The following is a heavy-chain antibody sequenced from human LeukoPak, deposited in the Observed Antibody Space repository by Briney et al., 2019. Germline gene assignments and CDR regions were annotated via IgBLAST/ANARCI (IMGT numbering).Heavy chain of an antibody. CDR3: ARVFATGPSFDY. D-gene: IGHD3-9*01. CDR1: GFTSSSYW. Sequence: TGGSLTLSCALSGFTSSSYWMHWVRQVPGKGLVWVSRINDDGTYTVYADSVKGRFTISRDNSKNTLYLQINSLRTEDTAVYYCARVFATGPSFDYWGQGTLVTVSS. J-gene: IGHJ4*02. CDR2: INDDGTYT. V-gene: IGHV3-74*01.